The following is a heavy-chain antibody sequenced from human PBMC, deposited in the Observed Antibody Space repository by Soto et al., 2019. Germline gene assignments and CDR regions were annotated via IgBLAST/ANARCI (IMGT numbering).Heavy chain of an antibody. Sequence: SETLSLTCTVSGGSISTYYWSWIRQPPGKGLEWIGYIIYSGSTNYSPPLKSRVTISIDKSKNQFSLKLSSVTAADTAVYYCARDGARAEGAFDYWGQGALVTVSS. CDR3: ARDGARAEGAFDY. V-gene: IGHV4-59*01. D-gene: IGHD3-16*01. J-gene: IGHJ4*02. CDR1: GGSISTYY. CDR2: IIYSGST.